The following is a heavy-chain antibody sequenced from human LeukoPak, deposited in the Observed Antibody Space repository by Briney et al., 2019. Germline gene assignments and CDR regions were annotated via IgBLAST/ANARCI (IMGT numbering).Heavy chain of an antibody. CDR2: IYHGGNT. D-gene: IGHD2-21*01. Sequence: SETLSLTCAVSSSSISRGYYWGWIRQPPGNGLEWIGSIYHGGNTYYNPSLKSRVTISVDTSKNQFSLKLSSVTAADTAVYYCARHGIECRSSDCYSATIRYWGQGTLVTVSS. J-gene: IGHJ4*02. CDR3: ARHGIECRSSDCYSATIRY. V-gene: IGHV4-38-2*01. CDR1: SSSISRGYY.